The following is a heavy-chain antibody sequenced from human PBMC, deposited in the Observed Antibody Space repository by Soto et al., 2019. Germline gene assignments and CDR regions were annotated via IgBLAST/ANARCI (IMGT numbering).Heavy chain of an antibody. D-gene: IGHD2-2*01. CDR2: IYHSGST. V-gene: IGHV4-4*02. CDR1: GGSISSSNW. J-gene: IGHJ5*02. CDR3: AGRKVVPADIVNWFDP. Sequence: LSLTCAVSGGSISSSNWWSWVRQPPGKGLEWIGEIYHSGSTNYNPSLKSRVTISVDKSKNQFSLKLSSVTAADTAVYYCAGRKVVPADIVNWFDPWGQGTLVTVSS.